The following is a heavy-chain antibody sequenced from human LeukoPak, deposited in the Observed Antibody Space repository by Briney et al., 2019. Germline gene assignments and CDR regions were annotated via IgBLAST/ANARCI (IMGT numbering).Heavy chain of an antibody. J-gene: IGHJ4*02. V-gene: IGHV4-34*01. D-gene: IGHD6-13*01. Sequence: PSETLSLTCAVYGGSFSGYYWSWIRQPPGKGLEWIGEINHSGSTNYNPSLKSRVTISVDTSKNQFSLKLSSVTAADPAVYYCGRGRGSSWYFPFDYWGQGTLVTVSS. CDR3: GRGRGSSWYFPFDY. CDR2: INHSGST. CDR1: GGSFSGYY.